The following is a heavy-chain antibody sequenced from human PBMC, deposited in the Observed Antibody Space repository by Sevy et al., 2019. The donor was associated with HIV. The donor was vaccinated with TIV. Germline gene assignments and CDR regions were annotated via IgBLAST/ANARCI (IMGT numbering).Heavy chain of an antibody. CDR1: GFTFSSYA. Sequence: GGSLRLSCAASGFTFSSYAIHWVRQAPGKGLEWVAVISYDGSNKYYADSVKGRFTISRDNSKNTLYLQMNSLRAEDTAVYYCAAFQYYYDSSGPYWGQGTLVTVSS. CDR2: ISYDGSNK. CDR3: AAFQYYYDSSGPY. D-gene: IGHD3-22*01. J-gene: IGHJ4*02. V-gene: IGHV3-30-3*01.